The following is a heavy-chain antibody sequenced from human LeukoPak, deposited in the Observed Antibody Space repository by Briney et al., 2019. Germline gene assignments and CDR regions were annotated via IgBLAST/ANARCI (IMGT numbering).Heavy chain of an antibody. J-gene: IGHJ6*03. CDR2: ISGSGGST. D-gene: IGHD2-15*01. CDR1: GFTFSSYA. Sequence: GGSLRLSCAASGFTFSSYAMSWVRQAPGKGLEWVSAISGSGGSTYYADSVKGRFTISRDNSKNTLYLQMNSLRAKDTAVYYCAKGGYGGRPYYYYMDVWGKGTTVTVSS. V-gene: IGHV3-23*01. CDR3: AKGGYGGRPYYYYMDV.